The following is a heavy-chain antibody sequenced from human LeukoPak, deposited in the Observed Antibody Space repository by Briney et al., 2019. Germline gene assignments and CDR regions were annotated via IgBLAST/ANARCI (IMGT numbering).Heavy chain of an antibody. J-gene: IGHJ4*02. CDR3: ARDSRGLLWFGSSYYFDY. CDR2: IYSGDST. V-gene: IGHV3-53*01. D-gene: IGHD3-10*01. CDR1: GFTVSSNY. Sequence: GGSLRLSCAASGFTVSSNYMSWVRQAPGKGLEWVSVIYSGDSTYYADSVKGRFTISRDNSKNTLYLQMNSLRAEDTAVYYCARDSRGLLWFGSSYYFDYWGQGTLVTVSS.